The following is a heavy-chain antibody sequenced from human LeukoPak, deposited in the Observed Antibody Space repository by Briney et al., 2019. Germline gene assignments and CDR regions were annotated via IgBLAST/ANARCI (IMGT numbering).Heavy chain of an antibody. D-gene: IGHD3-10*01. CDR1: GFTFSSYA. V-gene: IGHV3-23*01. CDR3: ARDWYYYGSGSSYYFDY. J-gene: IGHJ4*02. CDR2: ISGSGGST. Sequence: GGSLRLSCAASGFTFSSYAMSWVRQAPGKGLEWVSAISGSGGSTFYADSVKGRFTISRDNSKNTLSLQMNSLRAEDTAVYYCARDWYYYGSGSSYYFDYWGQGTLVTVSS.